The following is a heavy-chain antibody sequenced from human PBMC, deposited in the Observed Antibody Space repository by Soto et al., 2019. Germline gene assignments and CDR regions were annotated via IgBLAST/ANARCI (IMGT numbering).Heavy chain of an antibody. V-gene: IGHV1-69*02. CDR2: IIPILGIA. CDR3: ATPYKYGDSVGLRAFDI. D-gene: IGHD4-17*01. J-gene: IGHJ3*02. CDR1: GGTFSSYT. Sequence: QVQLVQSGAEVKKPGSSVKVSCKASGGTFSSYTISWVRQAPGQGLEWMGRIIPILGIANYAQKFQGRVTITADKSTSTAYMELSSLRCEETAVYYCATPYKYGDSVGLRAFDIWGKGTMVTVSS.